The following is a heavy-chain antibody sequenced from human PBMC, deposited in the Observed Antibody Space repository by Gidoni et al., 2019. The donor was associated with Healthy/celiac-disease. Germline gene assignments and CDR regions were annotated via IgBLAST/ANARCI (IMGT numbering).Heavy chain of an antibody. J-gene: IGHJ4*02. D-gene: IGHD2-2*02. CDR2: IWYDGSNK. CDR1: GFTFSSYG. CDR3: ARDLPPEYRIDY. Sequence: QVQLVESGGGVVQPGRSLRLSCAASGFTFSSYGMHWVRQAPGKGLEWVAVIWYDGSNKYYADSVKGRFTISRDNSKNTLYLQMNSLRAEDTAVYYCARDLPPEYRIDYWGQGTLVTVSS. V-gene: IGHV3-33*01.